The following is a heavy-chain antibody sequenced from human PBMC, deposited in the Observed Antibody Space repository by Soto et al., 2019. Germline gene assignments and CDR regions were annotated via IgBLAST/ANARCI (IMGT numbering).Heavy chain of an antibody. V-gene: IGHV1-18*04. Sequence: ASVKVSCKASGYTFTSYGISWGRQAPGQGLEWMGWISAYNGNTNYAQKLQGRVTMTTDTSTSTAYMELRSLRSDDTAVYYCARVVVGYYDSSGYYYVDWGQGTLVTGSS. CDR2: ISAYNGNT. J-gene: IGHJ4*02. CDR1: GYTFTSYG. D-gene: IGHD3-22*01. CDR3: ARVVVGYYDSSGYYYVD.